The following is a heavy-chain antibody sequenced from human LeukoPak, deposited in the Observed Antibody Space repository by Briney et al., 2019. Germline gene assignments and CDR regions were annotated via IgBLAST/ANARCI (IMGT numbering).Heavy chain of an antibody. CDR3: ARDVYSYYFDY. Sequence: ASVKVSCKASGYTFTDYSMHWVRQVPGQGLECMGWINPNSGDTNYAQKFQGRVTMTRDTSISTAYMELSSVTAADTAVYYCARDVYSYYFDYWGQGTLVTVSS. D-gene: IGHD1-14*01. V-gene: IGHV1-2*02. J-gene: IGHJ4*02. CDR1: GYTFTDYS. CDR2: INPNSGDT.